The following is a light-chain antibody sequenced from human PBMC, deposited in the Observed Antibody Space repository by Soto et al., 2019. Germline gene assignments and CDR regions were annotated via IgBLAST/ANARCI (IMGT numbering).Light chain of an antibody. J-gene: IGLJ1*01. V-gene: IGLV2-14*01. CDR2: DVT. Sequence: QSELAQPASVSGSPGQSIAISCTGTSSVVGAYNSVSWYQQYPGKAPKLMIHDVTNRPSGVSDRFSGSKSGNTASLTISGLQAEDEADYYCSSYTSSSSYVFGSGTKVTVL. CDR3: SSYTSSSSYV. CDR1: SSVVGAYNS.